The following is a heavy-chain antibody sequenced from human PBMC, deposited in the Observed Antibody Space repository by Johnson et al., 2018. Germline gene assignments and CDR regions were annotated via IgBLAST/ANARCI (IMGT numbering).Heavy chain of an antibody. CDR1: GFTFSRYS. Sequence: VQLVESGGGLVKPGGSLRLSCAASGFTFSRYSMNWVRQAPGKGLEWVSSISSSSYYISYADSGKARFTIPRENAKTSLFLRMNSRRAEDTAVYYCAKDDHQRVGLRDFRHWGQGTLVTVSS. CDR2: ISSSSYYI. CDR3: AKDDHQRVGLRDFRH. V-gene: IGHV3-21*04. D-gene: IGHD6-25*01. J-gene: IGHJ1*01.